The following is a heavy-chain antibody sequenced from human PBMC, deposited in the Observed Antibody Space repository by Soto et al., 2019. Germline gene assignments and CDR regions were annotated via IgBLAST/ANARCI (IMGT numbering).Heavy chain of an antibody. D-gene: IGHD2-15*01. Sequence: GGSLRLSCAASGFTFSSYGMHWVRQAPGKGLEWVAVISYDGSNKYYADSVKGRFTISRDNSKNTLYLQMNSLRAEDTAVYYCAKSANNYYYYYGMDVWGQGTTVTVSS. J-gene: IGHJ6*02. CDR1: GFTFSSYG. CDR3: AKSANNYYYYYGMDV. V-gene: IGHV3-30*18. CDR2: ISYDGSNK.